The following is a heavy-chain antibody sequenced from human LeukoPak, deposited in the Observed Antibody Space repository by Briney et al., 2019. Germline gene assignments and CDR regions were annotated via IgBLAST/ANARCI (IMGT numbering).Heavy chain of an antibody. J-gene: IGHJ4*02. D-gene: IGHD5-24*01. CDR3: ATQLDGYNFIFDY. CDR2: IIPIFGTA. V-gene: IGHV1-69*05. CDR1: GDTFSRYS. Sequence: SVKVSCKASGDTFSRYSISWVRQAPGQGLEWVGGIIPIFGTANYPRKLQGRVTITTDESTRTAYMELSSLRSEDTAVYYCATQLDGYNFIFDYWGQGIPVPVSS.